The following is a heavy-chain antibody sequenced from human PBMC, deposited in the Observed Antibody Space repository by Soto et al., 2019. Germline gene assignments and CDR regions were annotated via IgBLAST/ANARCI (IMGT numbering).Heavy chain of an antibody. V-gene: IGHV1-18*01. CDR2: ISAYNGNT. CDR1: GYTFTSYG. Sequence: GASVKVSCKASGYTFTSYGISWVRQAPGQGLEWMGWISAYNGNTNYAQKLQGRVTMTTDTSTSTAYMELRSLRSDDTAVYYCASALGPYSSGWYTVVYWGQGTLVTVSS. CDR3: ASALGPYSSGWYTVVY. D-gene: IGHD6-19*01. J-gene: IGHJ4*02.